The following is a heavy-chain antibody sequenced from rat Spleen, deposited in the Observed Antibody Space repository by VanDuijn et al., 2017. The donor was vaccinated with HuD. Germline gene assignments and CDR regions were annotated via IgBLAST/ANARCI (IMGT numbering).Heavy chain of an antibody. J-gene: IGHJ2*01. CDR2: ISYDGSST. D-gene: IGHD1-9*01. Sequence: EVQLVESDGGLVQPGRSLKLSCAASGFTFSDYYMAWVRQAPTKGLEWVATISYDGSSTYYRDSVKGRFTISRDNAKSTLYLQVDSLRSEDTAIYYCARPTTGIPFNYWGQGVMVTVSS. V-gene: IGHV5-29*01. CDR1: GFTFSDYY. CDR3: ARPTTGIPFNY.